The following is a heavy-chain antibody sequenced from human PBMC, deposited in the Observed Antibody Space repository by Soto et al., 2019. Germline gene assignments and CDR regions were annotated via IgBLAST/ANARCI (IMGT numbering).Heavy chain of an antibody. CDR3: ARGGMVIIPTATAFDY. CDR2: IYASGST. J-gene: IGHJ4*02. V-gene: IGHV4-4*07. D-gene: IGHD2-2*01. CDR1: GGSISTYY. Sequence: PSETLSLTCTVSGGSISTYYWSWIRQPAGKGLEWIGRIYASGSTNYNPSLKSRVTMSVATSKNQFSLKLSSVTAADTAVHYCARGGMVIIPTATAFDYWGQGTLVTVSS.